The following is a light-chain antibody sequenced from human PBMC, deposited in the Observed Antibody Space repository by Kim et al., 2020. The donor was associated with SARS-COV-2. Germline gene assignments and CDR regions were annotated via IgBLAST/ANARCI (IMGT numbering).Light chain of an antibody. CDR2: AAA. CDR1: ENIKKN. V-gene: IGKV3-15*01. Sequence: EIVMTQSPATLSVSPGESVSFSCRASENIKKNLAWYQQRPGQAPRLLIYAAATRATGLADRFSGSGSGTEFTLTISSLQSEDFAVYYCQKYQKWPPLTFGGGTKVDIK. CDR3: QKYQKWPPLT. J-gene: IGKJ4*01.